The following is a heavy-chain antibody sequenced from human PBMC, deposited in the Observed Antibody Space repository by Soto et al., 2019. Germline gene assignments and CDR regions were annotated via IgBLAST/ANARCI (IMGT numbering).Heavy chain of an antibody. CDR3: ARDHRGSPYYYYGMHV. CDR1: GGSISSYY. Sequence: PSETLSLTCTVSGGSISSYYWSWIRQPAGKGLEWIGRIYTSGSTNYNPSLKSRVTMSVDTSKNQFSLKLSSVTAADTAVYYCARDHRGSPYYYYGMHVWGQGPTVTVSS. J-gene: IGHJ6*02. V-gene: IGHV4-4*07. D-gene: IGHD3-16*01. CDR2: IYTSGST.